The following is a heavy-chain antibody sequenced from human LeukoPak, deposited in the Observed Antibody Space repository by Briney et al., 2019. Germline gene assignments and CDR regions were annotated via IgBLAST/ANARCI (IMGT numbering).Heavy chain of an antibody. CDR3: AGGAGWTSDV. CDR2: IKQDGSET. CDR1: GFTFSRYW. D-gene: IGHD6-19*01. Sequence: GGSLRLSCAASGFTFSRYWMNWVRQAPGKGLEWLAIIKQDGSETYYVDSVKGRFTISRDNAQNLVYLQLNSLSSDDTAVYYCAGGAGWTSDVWGQGTLVIVSS. V-gene: IGHV3-7*01. J-gene: IGHJ3*01.